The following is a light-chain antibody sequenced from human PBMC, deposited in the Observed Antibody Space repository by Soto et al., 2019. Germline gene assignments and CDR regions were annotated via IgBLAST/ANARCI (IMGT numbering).Light chain of an antibody. CDR2: LGS. V-gene: IGKV2-28*01. CDR1: QSLLHSNGYNY. CDR3: MQVLQSPRT. J-gene: IGKJ2*01. Sequence: DIVMTQSPLSLPVTPGEPASISCRSSQSLLHSNGYNYLDWYLQKPGQSPQLLIYLGSNRASGVPDRFSGSGSGTDFTLKISRVEAEDVGVSYCMQVLQSPRTFGQGTKLEIK.